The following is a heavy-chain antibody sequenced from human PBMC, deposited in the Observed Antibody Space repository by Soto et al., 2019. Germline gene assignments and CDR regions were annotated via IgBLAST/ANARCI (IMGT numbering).Heavy chain of an antibody. D-gene: IGHD6-6*01. V-gene: IGHV1-69*01. J-gene: IGHJ3*02. CDR3: ARSIAARPGSPFDI. Sequence: QVQLVQSGAEVKKPGSSVKVSCKASGSTFSSYAISWVRQAPGQGLEWMGGIIPIFGTANYAQKFQGRVTITADESTSTAYMELSSLRSEDTAVYYCARSIAARPGSPFDIWGQGTMVTVSS. CDR2: IIPIFGTA. CDR1: GSTFSSYA.